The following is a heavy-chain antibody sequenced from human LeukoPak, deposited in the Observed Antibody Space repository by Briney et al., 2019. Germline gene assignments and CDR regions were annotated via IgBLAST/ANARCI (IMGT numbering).Heavy chain of an antibody. CDR2: MNPNSGNT. Sequence: ASVKVSCKASGYTFTGYYMHWVRQAPGQGLEWMGWMNPNSGNTGYAQKFQGRVTMTRNTSISTAYMELSSLRSEDTAVYYCAKVVRFIKAPGIDYWGQGTLVTVSS. V-gene: IGHV1-8*02. CDR3: AKVVRFIKAPGIDY. J-gene: IGHJ4*02. CDR1: GYTFTGYY.